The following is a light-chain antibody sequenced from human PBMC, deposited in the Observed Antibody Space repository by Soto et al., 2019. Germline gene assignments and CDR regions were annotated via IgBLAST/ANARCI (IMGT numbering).Light chain of an antibody. Sequence: QSVLTQPASVSASPGQSITISCTGTSSDVGDYNYVSWYQQHPGKAPELMIYEVSNRPSGVSNRFSGSKSGNTASLTISGLQAEDGADYYCSSYTSRRTQVLGTGTKVTVL. CDR3: SSYTSRRTQV. J-gene: IGLJ1*01. CDR2: EVS. CDR1: SSDVGDYNY. V-gene: IGLV2-14*01.